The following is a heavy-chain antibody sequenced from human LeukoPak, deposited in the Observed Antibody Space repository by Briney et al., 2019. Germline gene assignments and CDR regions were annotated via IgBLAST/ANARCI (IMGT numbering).Heavy chain of an antibody. V-gene: IGHV3-48*01. D-gene: IGHD3-10*01. Sequence: QPGGSLRLSCAASGFTFSSYWMSWVRQAPGKGLEWVSYISSSSSTIYYADSVKGRFTISRDNVKNSLYLQMNSLRAEDTAVYYCARSMVRGVIITRYYYMDVWGKGTTVTVSS. CDR3: ARSMVRGVIITRYYYMDV. J-gene: IGHJ6*03. CDR2: ISSSSSTI. CDR1: GFTFSSYW.